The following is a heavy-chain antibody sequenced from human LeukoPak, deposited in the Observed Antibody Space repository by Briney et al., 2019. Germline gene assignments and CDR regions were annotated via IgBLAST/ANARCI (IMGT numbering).Heavy chain of an antibody. CDR1: GGTFSSYA. CDR2: IIPIFGTA. D-gene: IGHD3-10*01. CDR3: ATFPYGSGSYCFDY. J-gene: IGHJ4*02. V-gene: IGHV1-69*13. Sequence: ASVKVSCKASGGTFSSYAISWVRQAPGQGLEWMGGIIPIFGTANNAQKFQGRVTITADESTSTAYMELSSLRSEDTAVYYCATFPYGSGSYCFDYWGQGTLVTVSS.